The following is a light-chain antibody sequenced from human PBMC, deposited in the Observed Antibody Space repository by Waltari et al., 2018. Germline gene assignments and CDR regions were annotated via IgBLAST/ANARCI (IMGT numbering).Light chain of an antibody. Sequence: EIHITQSPSPLSVSLGDRGTITCRASQSIDRYLNWYQQKEGRAPNLLIYSASNLQSGVPSRFSGSGSGTDFTLTISSLQHEDFATYYCQQSYSAPFTFGPGTKVDI. CDR2: SAS. J-gene: IGKJ3*01. CDR1: QSIDRY. V-gene: IGKV1-39*01. CDR3: QQSYSAPFT.